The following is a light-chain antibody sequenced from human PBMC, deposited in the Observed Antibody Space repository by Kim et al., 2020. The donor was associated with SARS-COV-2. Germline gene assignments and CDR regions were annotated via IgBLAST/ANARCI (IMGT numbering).Light chain of an antibody. CDR2: GKN. Sequence: SSELTQDPAVSVALGQTVRITCQGDSLRSYYATWYQQKPGQAPILVIYGKNNRPSGIPDRFSGSSSGNTASLTITGAQAEDEADYYCSSRDTNDNVIFGGGTSLTVL. CDR1: SLRSYY. J-gene: IGLJ2*01. CDR3: SSRDTNDNVI. V-gene: IGLV3-19*01.